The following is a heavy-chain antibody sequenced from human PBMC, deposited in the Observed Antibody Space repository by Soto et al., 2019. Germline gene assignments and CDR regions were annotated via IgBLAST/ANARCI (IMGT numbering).Heavy chain of an antibody. CDR2: IKTKSDGETR. Sequence: EVQMVQSGGDLVKPGGSLRLSCVTSGFMFSSAWMNWVRQAPGKGLEWVARIKTKSDGETRDYAAPVKGRFTISRDDSKKTVYLKMNSLRAEDTAVYYCVEGWNDFWGQGTLVTVSS. CDR1: GFMFSSAW. CDR3: VEGWNDF. V-gene: IGHV3-15*01. J-gene: IGHJ4*02. D-gene: IGHD1-1*01.